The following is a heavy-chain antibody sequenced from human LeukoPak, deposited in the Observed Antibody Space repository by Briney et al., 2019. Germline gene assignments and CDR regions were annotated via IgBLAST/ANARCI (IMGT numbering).Heavy chain of an antibody. CDR3: ATFPSGSWSAY. Sequence: GGSLRLSCAASGFSFSDSGMHWVRQASGKGLEWVGHIRSKADSYATVYAASVKGRFTITRDDSENTAYLQMNSLKTEDTAVYYCATFPSGSWSAYWGQGTLVTVSS. V-gene: IGHV3-73*01. J-gene: IGHJ4*02. D-gene: IGHD1-26*01. CDR2: IRSKADSYAT. CDR1: GFSFSDSG.